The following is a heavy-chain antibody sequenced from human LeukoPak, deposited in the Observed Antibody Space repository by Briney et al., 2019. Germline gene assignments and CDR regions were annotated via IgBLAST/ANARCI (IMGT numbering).Heavy chain of an antibody. Sequence: ASVKVSCKASGGTFSSYAISWVRQAPGQGLEWMGGIIPIFGTAHYAQKFQGRVTITTDESTSTAYMELSSLRSEDTAVYYCASSAYQLLALGIWGQGTMVTVSS. CDR1: GGTFSSYA. V-gene: IGHV1-69*05. J-gene: IGHJ3*02. CDR2: IIPIFGTA. CDR3: ASSAYQLLALGI. D-gene: IGHD2-2*01.